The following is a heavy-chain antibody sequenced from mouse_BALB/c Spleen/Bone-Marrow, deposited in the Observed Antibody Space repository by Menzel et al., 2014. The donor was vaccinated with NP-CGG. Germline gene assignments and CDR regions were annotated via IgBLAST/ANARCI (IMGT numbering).Heavy chain of an antibody. CDR1: GYTFSNYW. Sequence: VQLKQSGTVLARPGAAVKMSCKASGYTFSNYWMHWVKQRPGQGLEWIGTIYPGNSDTTYNQKFKGKAKLTAVTSTSTAYMDLSSLTNEDSAVYYCTTLARTNFDYWGQGTTLTVPS. CDR3: TTLARTNFDY. CDR2: IYPGNSDT. J-gene: IGHJ2*01. D-gene: IGHD3-1*01. V-gene: IGHV1-5*01.